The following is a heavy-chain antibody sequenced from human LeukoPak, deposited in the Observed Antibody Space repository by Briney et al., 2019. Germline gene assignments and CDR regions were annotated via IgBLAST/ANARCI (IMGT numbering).Heavy chain of an antibody. J-gene: IGHJ4*02. Sequence: PGRSLRLSCAASGFNFDNFAMHWIRHAPGQGLEQVSLISGDGDSTYYADSVKGRFTISRDNSKNSLYLQMNNLRTEDTAFYYCAKEPYDNYDAYFDYWGQGALVTVSS. CDR2: ISGDGDST. V-gene: IGHV3-43*02. D-gene: IGHD3-16*01. CDR3: AKEPYDNYDAYFDY. CDR1: GFNFDNFA.